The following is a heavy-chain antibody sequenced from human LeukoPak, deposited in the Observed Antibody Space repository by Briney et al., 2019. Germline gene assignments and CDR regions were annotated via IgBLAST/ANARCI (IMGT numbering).Heavy chain of an antibody. Sequence: PSETLSLTCTVSGGSISSGDYYWRWIRQPPGKGLEWIGYIYYSGSTYYNPSLKSRVTISVDTSKNQFSLKLSSVTAADTAVYYCARQRMVRGVIRWFDPWGQGTLVTVSS. CDR2: IYYSGST. J-gene: IGHJ5*02. V-gene: IGHV4-30-4*08. CDR1: GGSISSGDYY. CDR3: ARQRMVRGVIRWFDP. D-gene: IGHD3-10*01.